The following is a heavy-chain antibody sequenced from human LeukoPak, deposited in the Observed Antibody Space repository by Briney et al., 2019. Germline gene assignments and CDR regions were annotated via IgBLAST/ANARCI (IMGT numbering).Heavy chain of an antibody. V-gene: IGHV4-61*08. J-gene: IGHJ4*02. D-gene: IGHD5-24*01. CDR3: ARDGRGYNLFDY. Sequence: SETLSLTCTVSGGSISSGDYYWSWIRQPPGKGLEWIGYIYYSGSTNYNPSLKSRVTISVDTSKNQFSLKLSSVTAADTAVYYCARDGRGYNLFDYWGQGTLVTVSS. CDR1: GGSISSGDYY. CDR2: IYYSGST.